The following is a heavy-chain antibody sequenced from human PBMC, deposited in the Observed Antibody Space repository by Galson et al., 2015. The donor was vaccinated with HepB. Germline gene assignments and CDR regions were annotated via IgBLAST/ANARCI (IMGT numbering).Heavy chain of an antibody. CDR1: GFTFSSYT. CDR3: ARVGDAYYFGSGSYELDY. Sequence: SLRLSCAASGFTFSSYTMNWVRQAPGKGLEWLSSISRNSIYIYNTDSVKGRFTIYRDNAKNSLYLQINSLRAEDTAVYYCARVGDAYYFGSGSYELDYWGQGTLVTVSS. J-gene: IGHJ4*02. V-gene: IGHV3-21*01. D-gene: IGHD3-10*01. CDR2: ISRNSIYI.